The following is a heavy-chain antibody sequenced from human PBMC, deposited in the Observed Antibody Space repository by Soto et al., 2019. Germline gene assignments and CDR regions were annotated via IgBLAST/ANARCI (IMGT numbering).Heavy chain of an antibody. CDR2: INHSGST. Sequence: PSEILSLTCTVFGGSISSFYWTWIRQPPGTGLEWIGEINHSGSTNYNPSLKSRVTISVDTSKNQFSLKLTSVTAADTAVYYCARDKITGLFDYWGQGTLVTVSS. J-gene: IGHJ4*02. V-gene: IGHV4-34*01. D-gene: IGHD2-8*02. CDR1: GGSISSFY. CDR3: ARDKITGLFDY.